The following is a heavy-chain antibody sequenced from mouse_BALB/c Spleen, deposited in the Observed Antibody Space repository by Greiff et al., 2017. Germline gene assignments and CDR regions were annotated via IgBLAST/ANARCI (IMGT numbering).Heavy chain of an antibody. V-gene: IGHV1-87*01. J-gene: IGHJ2*01. CDR1: GYTFTSYW. CDR2: IYPGDGDT. D-gene: IGHD4-1*02. CDR3: ARSQLGDYFDY. Sequence: VQLQQSGAELARPGASVKLSCKASGYTFTSYWMQWVKQRPGQGLEWIGAIYPGDGDTRYTQKFKGQATLTAATSSSTAYMPLSSLASEDSAVYYCARSQLGDYFDYWGQGTTLTVSS.